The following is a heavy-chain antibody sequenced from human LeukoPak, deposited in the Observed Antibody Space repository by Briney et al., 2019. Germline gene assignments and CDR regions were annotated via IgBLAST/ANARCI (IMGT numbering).Heavy chain of an antibody. D-gene: IGHD6-6*01. CDR1: GGSINSYY. Sequence: PSETLSLTCTVSGGSINSYYWSWLRQPPGKGLEWIGYIYYSGSTNYNPSLKSRVTISVDTSKNQFSLKLSSVTAADTAVYYCARHEYLMLSHFDYWGQGTLVTVSS. CDR3: ARHEYLMLSHFDY. J-gene: IGHJ4*02. V-gene: IGHV4-59*08. CDR2: IYYSGST.